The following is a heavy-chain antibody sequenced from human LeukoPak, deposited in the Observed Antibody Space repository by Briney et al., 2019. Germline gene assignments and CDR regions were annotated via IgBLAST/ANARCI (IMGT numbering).Heavy chain of an antibody. CDR2: IKQDGSEK. J-gene: IGHJ4*02. CDR1: GFTFSSYW. Sequence: PGGSLRLSCAASGFTFSSYWMSWVRQAPGKGLEWVANIKQDGSEKYYVDSVKGRFTISRDNSKNTLYLQMNSLRAEDTAVYYCARRRSGYDERIDYWGQGTLVTVSS. V-gene: IGHV3-7*01. CDR3: ARRRSGYDERIDY. D-gene: IGHD5-12*01.